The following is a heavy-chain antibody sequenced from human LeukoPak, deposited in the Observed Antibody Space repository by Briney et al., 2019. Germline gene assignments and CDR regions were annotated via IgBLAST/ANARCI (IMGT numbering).Heavy chain of an antibody. CDR2: IIPIFGTA. CDR1: GGTFSSYA. J-gene: IGHJ6*03. V-gene: IGHV1-69*13. D-gene: IGHD2-15*01. CDR3: AISGGSCSTCYYYYMDV. Sequence: SVKVSCKASGGTFSSYAISWVRQAPGQGLEWMGGIIPIFGTANYAQKFQGRATITADESTSTAYMELSSLRSEDTAVYYCAISGGSCSTCYYYYMDVWGKGTTVTISS.